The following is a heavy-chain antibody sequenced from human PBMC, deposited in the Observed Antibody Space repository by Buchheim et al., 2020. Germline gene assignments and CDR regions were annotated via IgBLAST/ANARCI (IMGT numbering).Heavy chain of an antibody. Sequence: VQFLESGGGLIQPGGSLRLSCVASGFTFGTYDMSWVRQAPGKGLEWVAVISYDGSNKYYADSVKGRFTISRDNSKNTLYLQMNSLRAEDTAVYYCARDLLGGYFDYWGQGTL. D-gene: IGHD3-16*01. CDR2: ISYDGSNK. J-gene: IGHJ4*02. V-gene: IGHV3-30-3*01. CDR3: ARDLLGGYFDY. CDR1: GFTFGTYD.